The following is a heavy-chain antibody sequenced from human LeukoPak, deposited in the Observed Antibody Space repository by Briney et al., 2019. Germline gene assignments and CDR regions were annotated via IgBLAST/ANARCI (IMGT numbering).Heavy chain of an antibody. CDR1: GGSISSYY. V-gene: IGHV4-59*08. Sequence: PSETLSLTCTVSGGSISSYYWNWIRQPPGKGLEWIGYIYYSGSTNYNPSLKSRVTISVDTSKNQFSLKLSSVTAADTAVYYCARHVNYYYGMDVWDQGTTVTVSS. J-gene: IGHJ6*02. CDR2: IYYSGST. CDR3: ARHVNYYYGMDV.